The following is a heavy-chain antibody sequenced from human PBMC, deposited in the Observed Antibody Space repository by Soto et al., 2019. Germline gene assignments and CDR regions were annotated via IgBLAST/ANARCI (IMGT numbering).Heavy chain of an antibody. J-gene: IGHJ4*02. CDR3: ARGGGVATIDEDYFDY. V-gene: IGHV4-61*08. D-gene: IGHD5-12*01. CDR1: GGSISSGGYY. CDR2: IYYSGST. Sequence: SETLSLTCTVSGGSISSGGYYWSWIRQPPGKGLEWIGYIYYSGSTNYNPSLKSRVTISVDTSKNQFSLKLSSVTAADTAVYYCARGGGVATIDEDYFDYWGQGTLVTVSS.